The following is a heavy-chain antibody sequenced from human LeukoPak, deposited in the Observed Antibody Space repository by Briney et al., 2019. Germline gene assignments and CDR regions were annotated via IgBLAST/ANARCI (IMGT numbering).Heavy chain of an antibody. J-gene: IGHJ4*02. D-gene: IGHD3-10*01. V-gene: IGHV1-2*02. CDR1: GYTFTGYY. CDR2: INPNSGGT. Sequence: ASVKVSCKASGYTFTGYYMHWVRQAPGQGLEWMGWINPNSGGTNYAQKFQGRVTMTRDTSISTAYMELSRLRSDDTAVYYCARLNVLLWFGELADFDYWGQGTLVTVSS. CDR3: ARLNVLLWFGELADFDY.